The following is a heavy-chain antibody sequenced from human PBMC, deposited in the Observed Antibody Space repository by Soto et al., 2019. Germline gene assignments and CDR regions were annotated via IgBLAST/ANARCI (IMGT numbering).Heavy chain of an antibody. CDR1: GFTLNSYT. V-gene: IGHV3-30*04. CDR2: MSSDGRNE. CDR3: ARDQGRSDWNANWFDI. Sequence: QLVESGGGVVQPGRSLRLSCAASGFTLNSYTVHWVRQAPGKGLEWVAVMSSDGRNEFYGDSVKGRFTISRDNSKNTVHLQMNSLRPDDTALYYCARDQGRSDWNANWFDIWGQGTLVTVSP. D-gene: IGHD1-1*01. J-gene: IGHJ5*02.